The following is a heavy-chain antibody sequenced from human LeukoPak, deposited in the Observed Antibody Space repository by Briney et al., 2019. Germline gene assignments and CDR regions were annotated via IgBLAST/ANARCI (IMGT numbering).Heavy chain of an antibody. J-gene: IGHJ4*02. CDR1: GFTFSSYS. V-gene: IGHV3-21*04. CDR3: ARHGREGAFDY. D-gene: IGHD1-26*01. CDR2: ISSSSSYI. Sequence: GGSLRLSCAASGFTFSSYSMNWVRQAPGKGLEWVSSISSSSSYIYYADSVKGRFTISRDNAKNSLYLQMNSLRAEDTAVYYCARHGREGAFDYWGQGTLVTVSS.